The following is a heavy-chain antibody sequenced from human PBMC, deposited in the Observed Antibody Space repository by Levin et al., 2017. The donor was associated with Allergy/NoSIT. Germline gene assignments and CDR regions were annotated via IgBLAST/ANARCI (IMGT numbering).Heavy chain of an antibody. CDR1: GGTFSSYA. J-gene: IGHJ4*02. V-gene: IGHV1-69*13. CDR3: AIFMTAGATRGY. CDR2: IIPIFGTA. D-gene: IGHD5-12*01. Sequence: SVKVSCKASGGTFSSYAISWVRQAPGQGLEWMGGIIPIFGTANYAQKFQGRVTITADESTSTAYMELSSLRSEDTAVYYFAIFMTAGATRGYWGQGTLVTVSS.